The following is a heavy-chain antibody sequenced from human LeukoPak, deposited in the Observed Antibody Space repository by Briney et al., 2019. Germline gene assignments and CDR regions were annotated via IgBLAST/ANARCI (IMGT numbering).Heavy chain of an antibody. J-gene: IGHJ4*02. Sequence: ASVKVSCKASGYTFTSYYMHWVRHAPGQGLEWMGIINPSGGSTSYTQKFQGRVTMTRDTSTSTVYMELSSLRSEDTAVYYCARGLWNDYYDSSGYQVEFDYWGQGTLVTVSS. CDR1: GYTFTSYY. CDR3: ARGLWNDYYDSSGYQVEFDY. CDR2: INPSGGST. V-gene: IGHV1-46*01. D-gene: IGHD3-22*01.